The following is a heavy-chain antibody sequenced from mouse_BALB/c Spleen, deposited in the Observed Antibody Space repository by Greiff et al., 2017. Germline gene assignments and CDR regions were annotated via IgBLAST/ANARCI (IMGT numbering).Heavy chain of an antibody. J-gene: IGHJ2*01. CDR2: ISSGGSYT. Sequence: EVKLMESGGGLVKPGGSLKLSCAASGFTFSSYTMSWVRQTPEKRLEWVATISSGGSYTYYPDSVKGRFTISRDNAKNTLYLQMSSLKSEDTAMYYCTRWGGDYWGQGTTLTVSS. CDR3: TRWGGDY. CDR1: GFTFSSYT. V-gene: IGHV5-6-4*01.